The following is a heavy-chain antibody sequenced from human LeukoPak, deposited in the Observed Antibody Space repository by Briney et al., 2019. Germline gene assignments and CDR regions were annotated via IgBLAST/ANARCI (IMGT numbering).Heavy chain of an antibody. Sequence: GGSLRLSCAASGFTLNTFAMHWVRQAPGRGLEWVAVISYDSSNYYYADSVKGRFTISRDNSRNSLYLQMNSLRAEDTAVYYCAKHLTVGATKGYFQHWGQGTLVTVSS. CDR1: GFTLNTFA. V-gene: IGHV3-30-3*02. CDR2: ISYDSSNY. CDR3: AKHLTVGATKGYFQH. D-gene: IGHD1-26*01. J-gene: IGHJ1*01.